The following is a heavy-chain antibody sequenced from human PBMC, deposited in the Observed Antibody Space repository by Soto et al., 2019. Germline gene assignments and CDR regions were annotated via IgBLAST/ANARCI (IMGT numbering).Heavy chain of an antibody. CDR1: GFSLSNARMG. CDR2: IFSNDEK. CDR3: ARMTTTDGALDY. V-gene: IGHV2-26*01. Sequence: QVTLKESGPVLVKPTETLTLTCTVSGFSLSNARMGVSWIRQPPGKALEWLAHIFSNDEKSYSTSLKSRLTISKDTSKSQVVLTMTNMDPVDTATYSCARMTTTDGALDYWGQGTLVTVSS. D-gene: IGHD4-17*01. J-gene: IGHJ4*02.